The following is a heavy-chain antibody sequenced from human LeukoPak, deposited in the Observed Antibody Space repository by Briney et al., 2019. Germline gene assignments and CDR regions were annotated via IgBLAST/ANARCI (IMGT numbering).Heavy chain of an antibody. J-gene: IGHJ4*02. Sequence: ASVMVSCKTSGYTFTDYYLHWVRQAPGQGLEWMGWINPKSGGTNSAQKFQGRVTMTRDTSISTAYMELSRLRSDDTAVYYCARDVYGSGSYYNVEGYWGQGTLVTVSS. CDR2: INPKSGGT. D-gene: IGHD3-10*01. CDR1: GYTFTDYY. CDR3: ARDVYGSGSYYNVEGY. V-gene: IGHV1-2*02.